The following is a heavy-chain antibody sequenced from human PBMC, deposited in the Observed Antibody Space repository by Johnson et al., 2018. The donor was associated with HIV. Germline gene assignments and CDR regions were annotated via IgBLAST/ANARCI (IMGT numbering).Heavy chain of an antibody. CDR2: IKMAPVAGPT. CDR3: TTGQLGGASDI. D-gene: IGHD6-13*01. CDR1: AFTFGSDG. J-gene: IGHJ3*02. V-gene: IGHV3-15*01. Sequence: VQPVESGGGVVQPGGSPRLPSAASAFTFGSDGLHWFHQAPGKGLDWVGRIKMAPVAGPTDSAAPAQGRFTISRDDSKNTLYLQMNSLKIEDTAVYYCTTGQLGGASDIWGQGTMVTVSS.